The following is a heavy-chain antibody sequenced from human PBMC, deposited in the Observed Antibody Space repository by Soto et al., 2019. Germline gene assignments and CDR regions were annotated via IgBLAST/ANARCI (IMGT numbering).Heavy chain of an antibody. CDR1: GYTFTSYG. CDR2: ISAYNGNT. V-gene: IGHV1-18*01. Sequence: GASVKVSCKASGYTFTSYGISWVRQAPGQGLEWMGWISAYNGNTNYAQKLQGRVTMTTDTSTSTAYMELRSLRSDDTAVYSCARDLYYYDSSGYSHFDYWGQGTLVTVSS. D-gene: IGHD3-22*01. J-gene: IGHJ4*02. CDR3: ARDLYYYDSSGYSHFDY.